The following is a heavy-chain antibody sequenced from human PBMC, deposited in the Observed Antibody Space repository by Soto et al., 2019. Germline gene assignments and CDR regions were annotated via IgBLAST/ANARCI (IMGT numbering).Heavy chain of an antibody. D-gene: IGHD2-15*01. Sequence: GGSLRLSCAASGFTFSSYWMSWVRQAPGKGLEWVANIKQDGSEKYYVDSVKGRFTISRDNAKNSLYLQMNSLRAEDTAVYYCARVGYCSGGSCYSVAVYVFDYWGQGTLVTVSS. CDR3: ARVGYCSGGSCYSVAVYVFDY. CDR1: GFTFSSYW. CDR2: IKQDGSEK. V-gene: IGHV3-7*01. J-gene: IGHJ4*02.